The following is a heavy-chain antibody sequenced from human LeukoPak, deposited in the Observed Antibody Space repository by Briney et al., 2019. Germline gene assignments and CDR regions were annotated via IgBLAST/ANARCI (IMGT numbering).Heavy chain of an antibody. CDR1: GYSISSGYY. Sequence: SETLSLTCTVSGYSISSGYYWGWIRQPPGKGLEWIGSIYHSGSTYYNPSLKSRVTISVDTSKNQFSLKLSSVTAADTAMYYCARAVPAAIPSSGWYFDLWGRGTLVTVSS. CDR2: IYHSGST. CDR3: ARAVPAAIPSSGWYFDL. J-gene: IGHJ2*01. D-gene: IGHD2-2*01. V-gene: IGHV4-38-2*02.